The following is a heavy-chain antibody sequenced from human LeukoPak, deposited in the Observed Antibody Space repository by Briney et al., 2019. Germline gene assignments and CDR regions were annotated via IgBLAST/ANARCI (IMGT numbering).Heavy chain of an antibody. CDR2: IYHSGST. J-gene: IGHJ4*02. CDR1: GYSISSGYY. D-gene: IGHD5-24*01. Sequence: PSETLSLTCTVTGYSISSGYYWGWIRQPPGKGLEWIGSIYHSGSTYYNPSLKSRVTISVDTSKNQFSLKLSSVTAADTAVYYCARHVEMATTYYFDYWGQGTLVTVSS. CDR3: ARHVEMATTYYFDY. V-gene: IGHV4-38-2*02.